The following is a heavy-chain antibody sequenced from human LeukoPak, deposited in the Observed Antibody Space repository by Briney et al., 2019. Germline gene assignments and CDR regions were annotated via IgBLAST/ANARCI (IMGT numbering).Heavy chain of an antibody. CDR1: GFRFDDYG. CDR3: AKSGPDTTMLHGFDK. V-gene: IGHV3-9*01. CDR2: ISWNSFSI. J-gene: IGHJ4*02. Sequence: GRSLRLSCVGSGFRFDDYGVHWVRQAPGKGLEWVAGISWNSFSIDYGDSVKGRFTISRDNARNSLFLQMNSLTVEDTALYYCAKSGPDTTMLHGFDKWGQGTLVAVSS. D-gene: IGHD3-10*01.